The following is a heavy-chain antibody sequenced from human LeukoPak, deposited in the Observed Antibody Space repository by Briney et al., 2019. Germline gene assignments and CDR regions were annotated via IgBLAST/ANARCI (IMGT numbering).Heavy chain of an antibody. CDR2: IIPIFGTA. CDR1: GGTFSSYA. Sequence: SVKVSCKASGGTFSSYAISWVRQAPGQGLEWMGGIIPIFGTANYAQKFQGRVTMTTDTSTSTAYMELRSLRSDDTAVYYCARDKGGNPYYFDYWGQGTLVTVSS. J-gene: IGHJ4*02. V-gene: IGHV1-69*05. CDR3: ARDKGGNPYYFDY. D-gene: IGHD4-23*01.